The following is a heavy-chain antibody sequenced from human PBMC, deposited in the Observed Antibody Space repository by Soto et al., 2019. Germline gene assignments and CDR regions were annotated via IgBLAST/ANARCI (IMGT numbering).Heavy chain of an antibody. CDR1: GFTFSNAW. CDR2: IKSKTDGGTT. J-gene: IGHJ6*03. Sequence: GGSLRLSCAASGFTFSNAWMSWVRQAPGKGLEWVGRIKSKTDGGTTDYAAPVKGRFTISRDDSKNTLYLQMNSLKTEETAVYYCTTVKGLYCTNGVCSTRYYYYYYYMDVWGKGTTVTVSS. V-gene: IGHV3-15*01. CDR3: TTVKGLYCTNGVCSTRYYYYYYYMDV. D-gene: IGHD2-8*01.